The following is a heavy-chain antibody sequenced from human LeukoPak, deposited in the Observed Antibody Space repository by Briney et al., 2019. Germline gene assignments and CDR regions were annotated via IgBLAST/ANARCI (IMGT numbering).Heavy chain of an antibody. CDR3: ARDPDYGSWFDS. V-gene: IGHV1-69*04. Sequence: ASVNVSCQASGGTFSSYAISWVRQAPCQGLEWMGRIIPILGIENYAHKFQGRVTITADKSTSTAYMELSSLRAKDTAGYYCARDPDYGSWFDSWGQGTLVTVSS. J-gene: IGHJ5*01. CDR2: IIPILGIE. D-gene: IGHD4-17*01. CDR1: GGTFSSYA.